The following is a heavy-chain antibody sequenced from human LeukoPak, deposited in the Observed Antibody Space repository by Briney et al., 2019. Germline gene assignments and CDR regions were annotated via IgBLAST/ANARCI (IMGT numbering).Heavy chain of an antibody. CDR2: IYYSGST. CDR1: GYSISSCYY. D-gene: IGHD3-22*01. J-gene: IGHJ4*02. Sequence: PSETVSLTCAVSGYSISSCYYWGWIRQPPGKRLEWIGSIYYSGSTHYNPSLKSRVTISVDTSKNQFSLRLSSVTAADTAVYYCARNDSSGYFDYWGQGTLVTVSS. V-gene: IGHV4-38-2*01. CDR3: ARNDSSGYFDY.